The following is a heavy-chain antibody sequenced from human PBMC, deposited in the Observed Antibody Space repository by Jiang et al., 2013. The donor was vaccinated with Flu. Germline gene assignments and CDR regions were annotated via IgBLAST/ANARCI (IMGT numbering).Heavy chain of an antibody. Sequence: LLKPSETLSLTCAVYGGSFSGYYWSWIRQPPGKGLEWIGEINHSGSTNYNPSLKSRVTISVDTSKNQFSLKLSSVTAADTAVYYCARECIWCLQYQLPVTERAQLDPWGQGTLVTVSS. V-gene: IGHV4-34*01. J-gene: IGHJ5*02. CDR1: GGSFSGYY. CDR2: INHSGST. CDR3: ARECIWCLQYQLPVTERAQLDP. D-gene: IGHD2-2*01.